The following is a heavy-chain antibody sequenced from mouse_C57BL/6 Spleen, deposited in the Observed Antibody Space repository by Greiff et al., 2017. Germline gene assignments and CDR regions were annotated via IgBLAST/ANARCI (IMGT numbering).Heavy chain of an antibody. J-gene: IGHJ3*01. CDR2: IYPGDGDP. Sequence: QVQLKQSGPELVKPGASVKISCKASGYAFSSSWMNWVKQRPGKGLEWIGRIYPGDGDPNYNGKFKGKATLTADKSSSTAYMQLSSLTSEDSAVYFCARSEGLEAWFAYWGQGTLVTVSA. D-gene: IGHD2-4*01. V-gene: IGHV1-82*01. CDR1: GYAFSSSW. CDR3: ARSEGLEAWFAY.